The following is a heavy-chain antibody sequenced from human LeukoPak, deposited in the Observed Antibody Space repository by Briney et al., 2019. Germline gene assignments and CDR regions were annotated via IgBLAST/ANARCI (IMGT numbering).Heavy chain of an antibody. V-gene: IGHV4-39*01. Sequence: PSETLSLTCTVSGGSISSSSYYWGWIRQPPGKGLEWIGSIYYSGSTYYNPSLKSRVTISVDTSKNQFSLKLSSVTAADTAVYYCARLVIVGATRFFDYWGQGTLVTVSS. CDR3: ARLVIVGATRFFDY. J-gene: IGHJ4*02. D-gene: IGHD1-26*01. CDR2: IYYSGST. CDR1: GGSISSSSYY.